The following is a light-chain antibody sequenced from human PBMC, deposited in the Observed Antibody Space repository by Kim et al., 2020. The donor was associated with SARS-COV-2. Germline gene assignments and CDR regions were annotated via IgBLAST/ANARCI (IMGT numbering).Light chain of an antibody. CDR3: AAWDDSLSVVV. Sequence: QSVLTHPPSASGTPGQRVTISCSGSSSNIGSNYVYWYQQLPGTAPKLLIYRNNQRPSGVPDRFSGSKSGTSASLAISGLRSEDEADYYCAAWDDSLSVVVFGGGTKLTVL. J-gene: IGLJ2*01. CDR2: RNN. CDR1: SSNIGSNY. V-gene: IGLV1-47*01.